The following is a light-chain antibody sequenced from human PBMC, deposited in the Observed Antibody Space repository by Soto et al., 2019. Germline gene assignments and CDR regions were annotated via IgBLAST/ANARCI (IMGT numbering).Light chain of an antibody. CDR1: QSISRY. J-gene: IGKJ4*01. Sequence: EIGLTQSPATLSLSPGERATLSCRASQSISRYLAWYQQKPGQAPRLVIHDTSTRATGVPDTFSGSGSGTEFTLTISSLEPEDFATYYCHQRFSWPPTFGGGTHIEIK. CDR2: DTS. V-gene: IGKV3-11*01. CDR3: HQRFSWPPT.